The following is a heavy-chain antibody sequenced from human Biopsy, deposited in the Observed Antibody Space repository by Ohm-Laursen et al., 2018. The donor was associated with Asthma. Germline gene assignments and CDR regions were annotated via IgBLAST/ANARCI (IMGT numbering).Heavy chain of an antibody. V-gene: IGHV3-30-3*01. D-gene: IGHD6-19*01. CDR3: AREGVAGTHIED. CDR1: RFTYE. Sequence: SLRLSCAATRFTYEMHWVRQAPGKGLEWAAVISYDGSSIYYADSVKGRFTISRDNSKNTLSLQMNSLTAEDTAVYYCAREGVAGTHIEDWGQGTLVTVSS. CDR2: ISYDGSSI. J-gene: IGHJ4*02.